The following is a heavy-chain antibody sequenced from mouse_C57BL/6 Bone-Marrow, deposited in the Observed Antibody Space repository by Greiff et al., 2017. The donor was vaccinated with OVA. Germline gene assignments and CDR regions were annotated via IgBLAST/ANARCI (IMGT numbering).Heavy chain of an antibody. CDR2: ISSGSSTI. D-gene: IGHD2-1*01. V-gene: IGHV5-17*01. Sequence: EVMLVESGGGLVKPGGSLKLSCAASGFTFSDYGMHWVRQAPEKGLEWVAYISSGSSTIYYADTVKGRFTISRDNAKNTLFLQMTSLRSEDTAMYYCARGGNYLYYYAMDDWGQGTSVTVSS. CDR3: ARGGNYLYYYAMDD. J-gene: IGHJ4*01. CDR1: GFTFSDYG.